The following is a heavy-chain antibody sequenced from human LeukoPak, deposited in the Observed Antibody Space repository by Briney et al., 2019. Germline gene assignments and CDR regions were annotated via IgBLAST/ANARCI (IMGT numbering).Heavy chain of an antibody. J-gene: IGHJ3*02. CDR1: GVSLSGFY. V-gene: IGHV4-59*01. CDR2: VYYSGST. CDR3: ARVVTGTTFAFDI. Sequence: SETLSLTCTVSGVSLSGFYWSWIRQPPGKGLEWIGYVYYSGSTTYNPSLKSRVTISVDTSKNQFSLKLSSVTAADTAVYYCARVVTGTTFAFDIWGQGTMVTVSS. D-gene: IGHD1-7*01.